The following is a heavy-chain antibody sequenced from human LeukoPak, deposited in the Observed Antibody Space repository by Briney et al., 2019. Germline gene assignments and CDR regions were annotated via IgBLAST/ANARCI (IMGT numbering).Heavy chain of an antibody. Sequence: KPGGSLRLSCAASGFTFSDYYMSWIRQAPGKGLEWVSYISSSGSTIYYADSVKGRFTISRDNAKNSLYLRMNSLRAEDTAVYYCARDFGDSSGWYTNYYYYGMDVWGQGTTVTVSS. CDR3: ARDFGDSSGWYTNYYYYGMDV. CDR2: ISSSGSTI. D-gene: IGHD6-19*01. V-gene: IGHV3-11*01. CDR1: GFTFSDYY. J-gene: IGHJ6*02.